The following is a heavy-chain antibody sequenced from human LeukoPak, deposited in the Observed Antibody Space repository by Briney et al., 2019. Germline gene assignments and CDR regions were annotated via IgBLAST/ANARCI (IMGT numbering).Heavy chain of an antibody. CDR3: ATGYYEPFEK. D-gene: IGHD3-22*01. CDR1: GGSLSSYY. J-gene: IGHJ4*02. V-gene: IGHV4-59*01. CDR2: ISDTGTT. Sequence: SETLSLTCTVSGGSLSSYYWKWIRQPPGKGPEEMGCISDTGTTKYNPAFKSRVTISVDTYKNQFSLKLTSVTAADTAVYFCATGYYEPFEKWGQGTLVSVSS.